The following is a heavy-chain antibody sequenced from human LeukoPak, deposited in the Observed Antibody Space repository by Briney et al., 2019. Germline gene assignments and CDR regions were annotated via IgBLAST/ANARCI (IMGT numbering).Heavy chain of an antibody. V-gene: IGHV4-39*07. CDR3: ARGAFWSGYYVPPDY. J-gene: IGHJ4*02. CDR1: GGSISSSSYY. D-gene: IGHD3-3*01. Sequence: SETLSLTCTVSGGSISSSSYYWGWLRQRPGKGREGIGSIYYSGSTYYNPSLKSRVTISVDRSKNQFSLKLSSVTAADTAVYYCARGAFWSGYYVPPDYWGQGTLVTASS. CDR2: IYYSGST.